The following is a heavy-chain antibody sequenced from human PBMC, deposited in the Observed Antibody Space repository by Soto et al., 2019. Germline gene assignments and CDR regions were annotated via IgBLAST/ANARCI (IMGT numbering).Heavy chain of an antibody. CDR2: ISSSSSYI. CDR3: ARPVYGSGSYYWYFDY. Sequence: PRLSCAASGFTFSSYSMNWVRQAPGKGLEWVSSISSSSSYIYYADSVKGRFTISRDKAKNSLYLQMNSLRAEDTAVYYCARPVYGSGSYYWYFDYWGQGTLVTVSS. J-gene: IGHJ4*02. D-gene: IGHD3-10*01. CDR1: GFTFSSYS. V-gene: IGHV3-21*01.